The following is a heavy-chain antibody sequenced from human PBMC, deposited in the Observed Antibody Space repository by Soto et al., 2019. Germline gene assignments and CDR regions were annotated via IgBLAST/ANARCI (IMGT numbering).Heavy chain of an antibody. D-gene: IGHD4-4*01. J-gene: IGHJ4*02. CDR2: INPGNGNA. V-gene: IGHV1-3*01. Sequence: ASVKVSCKASGNTFTTYSIHWVRQAPGQRLEWMGWINPGNGNAEYSQKLQGRVTITRDTSANTAYMELSSLGSEDTAVYYCAKDGSPNRDGHSNYKDWGKGSLVTVAS. CDR1: GNTFTTYS. CDR3: AKDGSPNRDGHSNYKD.